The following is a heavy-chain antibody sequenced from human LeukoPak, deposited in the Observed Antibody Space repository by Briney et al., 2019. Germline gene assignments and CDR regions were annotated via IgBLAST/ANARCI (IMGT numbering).Heavy chain of an antibody. V-gene: IGHV4-61*01. CDR1: GGSVSSGSYY. D-gene: IGHD6-19*01. CDR3: ARESAVASTDY. J-gene: IGHJ4*02. Sequence: SETLSLTCTVSGGSVSSGSYYWSWIRQPLGKGLEWIGYIYYSGSTNYNPSLKSRVTISVDTSKNQFSLKLSSVTAADTAVYYCARESAVASTDYWGQGTLVTVSS. CDR2: IYYSGST.